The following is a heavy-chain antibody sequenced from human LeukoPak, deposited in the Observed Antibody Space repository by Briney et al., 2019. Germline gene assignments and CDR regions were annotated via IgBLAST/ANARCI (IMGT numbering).Heavy chain of an antibody. CDR1: GGSVSSGSYY. D-gene: IGHD6-19*01. Sequence: PSETLSLTCTVSGGSVSSGSYYWSWIRQPPGQGLEWIGYIFYSGSTNYNPSLKSRVTISTDTSKSQFSLKLSSVTAADTAVYYCARDRGQWLVPFNSWGQGSLVTVSS. V-gene: IGHV4-61*01. CDR2: IFYSGST. J-gene: IGHJ4*02. CDR3: ARDRGQWLVPFNS.